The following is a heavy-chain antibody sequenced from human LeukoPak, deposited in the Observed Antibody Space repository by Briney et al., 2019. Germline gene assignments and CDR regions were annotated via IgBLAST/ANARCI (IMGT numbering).Heavy chain of an antibody. CDR1: GYTFTSYG. Sequence: GASVKVSCKTSGYTFTSYGISWVRQAPGQGLEWMGWISAYNGNTNYAQKFQGRVTITADKSTSTAYMELSSLRSEDTAVYYCARDFDYWGQGTLVTVSS. CDR2: ISAYNGNT. V-gene: IGHV1-18*01. CDR3: ARDFDY. J-gene: IGHJ4*02.